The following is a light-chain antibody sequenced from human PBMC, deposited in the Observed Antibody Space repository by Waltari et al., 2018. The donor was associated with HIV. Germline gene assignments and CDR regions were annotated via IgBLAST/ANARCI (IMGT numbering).Light chain of an antibody. CDR2: DVT. CDR1: SSDVGGYTF. Sequence: QSALTQPRSVSGPPGQSVTISCTGTSSDVGGYTFVSWYQHHPGKAPTLVISDVTKRPSGVPDRFSGSKSGNTASLTISGLQAEDEADYYCCSYSGSGTLYVFGTGTEVTVL. CDR3: CSYSGSGTLYV. V-gene: IGLV2-11*01. J-gene: IGLJ1*01.